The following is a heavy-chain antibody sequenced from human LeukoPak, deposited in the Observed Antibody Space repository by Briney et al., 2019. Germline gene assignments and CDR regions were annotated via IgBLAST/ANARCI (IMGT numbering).Heavy chain of an antibody. CDR1: GFTFRNYV. D-gene: IGHD3-10*01. V-gene: IGHV3-30-3*01. Sequence: GGSLGLSCAASGFTFRNYVIHWVRQAPGKGLEWVAVTSSDLNVKLYADSVKGRFTISRDNSRSTLYLQMNSLRPEDTAIYCCAREGYYGSGSPPSLYFDYWGQGTLVTVSS. CDR2: TSSDLNVK. J-gene: IGHJ4*02. CDR3: AREGYYGSGSPPSLYFDY.